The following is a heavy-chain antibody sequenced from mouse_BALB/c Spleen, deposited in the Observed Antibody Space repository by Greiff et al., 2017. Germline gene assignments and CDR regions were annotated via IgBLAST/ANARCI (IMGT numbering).Heavy chain of an antibody. CDR2: INPYNDGT. Sequence: EVQRVESGPELVKPGASVKMSCKASGYTFTSYVMHWVKQKPGQGLEWIGYINPYNDGTKYNEKFKGKATLTSDKSSSTAYMELSSLTSEDSAVYYCASLRVSYWGQGTTLTVSA. CDR1: GYTFTSYV. V-gene: IGHV1-14*01. CDR3: ASLRVSY. D-gene: IGHD1-2*01. J-gene: IGHJ2*01.